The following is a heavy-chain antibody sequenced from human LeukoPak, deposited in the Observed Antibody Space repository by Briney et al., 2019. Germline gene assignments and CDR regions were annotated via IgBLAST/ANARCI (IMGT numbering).Heavy chain of an antibody. CDR3: ARRGRSPGFAGKFTHYYYMDV. CDR2: IYYSGST. CDR1: GGSISSYY. D-gene: IGHD3-10*01. Sequence: SETLSLTCTVSGGSISSYYWSWIRQPPGKGLEWIGYIYYSGSTNYNPSLKSRVTISVDTSKSQFSLKVTSVTAADTAVYFCARRGRSPGFAGKFTHYYYMDVWGEGTAVTVSS. V-gene: IGHV4-59*08. J-gene: IGHJ6*03.